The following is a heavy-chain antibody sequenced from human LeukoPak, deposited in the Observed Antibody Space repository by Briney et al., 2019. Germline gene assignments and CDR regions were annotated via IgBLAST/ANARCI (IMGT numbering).Heavy chain of an antibody. CDR2: TSYAGSNK. D-gene: IGHD2-2*01. Sequence: GRCLTLACAASGFTFIRYAMHCVRQDPRKVQEWVAVTSYAGSNKYYADSVKGRFTITRDNYRNTLYLQMNSLRAEDTAVYYCARNRALGYCSSTSCPLYYYYGMDVWGQGTTVTVSS. CDR3: ARNRALGYCSSTSCPLYYYYGMDV. V-gene: IGHV3-30*01. CDR1: GFTFIRYA. J-gene: IGHJ6*02.